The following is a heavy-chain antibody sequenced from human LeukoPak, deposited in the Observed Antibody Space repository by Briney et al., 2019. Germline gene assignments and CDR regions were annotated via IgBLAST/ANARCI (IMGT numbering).Heavy chain of an antibody. CDR3: ARDGVAGGFDY. D-gene: IGHD6-19*01. J-gene: IGHJ4*02. CDR2: IHYSGST. CDR1: GGSISSDNW. V-gene: IGHV4-4*02. Sequence: SETLSLTCAVSGGSISSDNWWTWLRQPPGKGLEWIGYIHYSGSTNHNASLKSRVTISVDTSKNQFSLKLSSVTAADTAVYYCARDGVAGGFDYWGQGTLVTVSS.